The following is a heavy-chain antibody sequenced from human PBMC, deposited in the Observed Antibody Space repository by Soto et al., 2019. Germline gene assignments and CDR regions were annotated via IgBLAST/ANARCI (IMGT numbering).Heavy chain of an antibody. J-gene: IGHJ4*02. D-gene: IGHD3-22*01. Sequence: QVQLVESGGGLVKPGGSLRLSCAASGFTFSDYYMSWIRQAPGKGLEWVSYISSSGSTIYYADSVKSRFTISRDNAKNALYLQMNSLRAADTAVYYCARAPDYYDSGCYQGYWGQGTLVTVSS. CDR1: GFTFSDYY. V-gene: IGHV3-11*04. CDR2: ISSSGSTI. CDR3: ARAPDYYDSGCYQGY.